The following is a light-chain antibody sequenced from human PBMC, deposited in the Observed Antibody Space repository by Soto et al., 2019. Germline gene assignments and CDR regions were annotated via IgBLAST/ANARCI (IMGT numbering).Light chain of an antibody. CDR2: HTS. CDR1: QTVNSR. J-gene: IGKJ1*01. V-gene: IGKV3-11*01. CDR3: HQRQSWPRT. Sequence: EIVLTQSPATLSLSPGEIATLSSRASQTVNSRLAWYQHKPGQPPRLLLYHTSNRATGIPARFSGSGSGTDFTLTISSLEPEDFAVYYCHQRQSWPRTFGQGTKVDIK.